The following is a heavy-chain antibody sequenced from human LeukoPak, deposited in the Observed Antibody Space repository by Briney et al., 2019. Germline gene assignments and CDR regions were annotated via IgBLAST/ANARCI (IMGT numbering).Heavy chain of an antibody. Sequence: GESLKISCKGSGYSFTSYWIGWVRQMPGKGLEWMGIIYPGDSDTRYSPSFQGQVTISADKSISTAYLQWSSLKASDTAMYYCARWSPGLVVVTASINAFDIWGQGTMVTVSS. CDR2: IYPGDSDT. CDR3: ARWSPGLVVVTASINAFDI. CDR1: GYSFTSYW. J-gene: IGHJ3*02. V-gene: IGHV5-51*01. D-gene: IGHD2-21*02.